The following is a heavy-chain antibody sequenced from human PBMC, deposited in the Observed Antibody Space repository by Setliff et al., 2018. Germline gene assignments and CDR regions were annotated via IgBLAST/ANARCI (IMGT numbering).Heavy chain of an antibody. Sequence: SETLSLTCTVSGGSISSSSYYWGWIRQPPGEGLEWIGIIYYSGSTYYNPSLKSRVTISVDTSKNQFSLKLSSVTAADTAVCYCARQQQLVIGSTAYYYYGMDVWGQGTTVTVSS. V-gene: IGHV4-39*07. CDR3: ARQQQLVIGSTAYYYYGMDV. CDR2: IYYSGST. J-gene: IGHJ6*02. D-gene: IGHD6-13*01. CDR1: GGSISSSSYY.